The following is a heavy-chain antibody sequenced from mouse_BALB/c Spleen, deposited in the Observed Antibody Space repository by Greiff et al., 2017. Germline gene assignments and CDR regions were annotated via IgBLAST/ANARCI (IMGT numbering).Heavy chain of an antibody. J-gene: IGHJ4*01. CDR2: ISDGGSYT. CDR1: GFTFSDYY. D-gene: IGHD2-4*01. CDR3: ARDVITTDYAMDY. Sequence: EVKLVESGGGLVKPGGSLKLSCAASGFTFSDYYMYWVRQTPEKRLEWVATISDGGSYTYYPDSVKGRFTISRDNAKNNLYLQMSSLKSEDTAMYYCARDVITTDYAMDYWGQGTSVTVSS. V-gene: IGHV5-4*02.